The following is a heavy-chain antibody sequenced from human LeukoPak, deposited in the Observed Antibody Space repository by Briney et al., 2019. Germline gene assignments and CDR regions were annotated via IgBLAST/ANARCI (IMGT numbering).Heavy chain of an antibody. CDR2: IRYDGSNK. CDR3: AKRAAAGGGDYYYYYMDV. V-gene: IGHV3-30*02. D-gene: IGHD6-13*01. CDR1: GFTFSSYG. Sequence: GGSLRLSCAASGFTFSSYGMHWVRQAPGKGLEWVAFIRYDGSNKYYADSVKGRFTISRDNSKNTLYLQMNSLRAEDTAVYYCAKRAAAGGGDYYYYYMDVWGKGTTVTISS. J-gene: IGHJ6*03.